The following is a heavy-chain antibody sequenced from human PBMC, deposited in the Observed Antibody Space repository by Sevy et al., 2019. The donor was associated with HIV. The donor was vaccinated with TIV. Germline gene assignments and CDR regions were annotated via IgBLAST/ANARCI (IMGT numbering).Heavy chain of an antibody. D-gene: IGHD3-10*01. Sequence: GGSLRLSCAASGLSFNTYVMSWVRQAPGKGLQWVSTISPNGGSTYYADSVKGRFTISRDNSKNTLYLQMNSLRAEDTAVYYCAKVGTMVQGAAPFDYWGQGTLVTVSS. J-gene: IGHJ4*02. CDR2: ISPNGGST. CDR1: GLSFNTYV. V-gene: IGHV3-23*01. CDR3: AKVGTMVQGAAPFDY.